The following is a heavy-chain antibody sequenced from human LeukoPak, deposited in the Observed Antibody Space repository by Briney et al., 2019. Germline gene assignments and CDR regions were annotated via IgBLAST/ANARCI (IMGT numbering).Heavy chain of an antibody. CDR1: GYTFTGYY. CDR3: ARAITPSGSYMGFDY. V-gene: IGHV1-2*02. D-gene: IGHD1-26*01. J-gene: IGHJ4*02. CDR2: INPNSGGT. Sequence: ASVKVSCKASGYTFTGYYMHWVRQAPGQGLEWMGWINPNSGGTNYAQKFQGRVTMTRDTSISTAYMELSRLRSDDTAVYYCARAITPSGSYMGFDYWGQGTLVTVSS.